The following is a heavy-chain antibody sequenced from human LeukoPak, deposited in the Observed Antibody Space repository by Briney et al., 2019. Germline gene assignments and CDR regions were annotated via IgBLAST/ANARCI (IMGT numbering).Heavy chain of an antibody. D-gene: IGHD3-3*01. CDR1: GFTFSTYA. V-gene: IGHV3-30*04. CDR3: ASERITIFGVVIRALDC. Sequence: GGSPRLSCAASGFTFSTYAMHWVRQAPGKGLEWVAAISFDGSKKYYADSVKGRFTISRDNSQNTVYLEMNSLTVEDTTVYYCASERITIFGVVIRALDCWGQGTLVTVSS. J-gene: IGHJ4*02. CDR2: ISFDGSKK.